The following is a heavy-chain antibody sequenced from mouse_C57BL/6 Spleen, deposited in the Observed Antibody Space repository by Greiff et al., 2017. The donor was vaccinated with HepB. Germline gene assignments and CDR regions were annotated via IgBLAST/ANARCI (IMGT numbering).Heavy chain of an antibody. CDR2: INPNYGTT. V-gene: IGHV1-39*01. CDR1: GYSFTDYN. CDR3: ARRGHYGSSLYWYFDV. Sequence: EVQLVESGPELVKPGASVKISCKASGYSFTDYNMNWVKQSNGKSLEWIGVINPNYGTTSYNQKFKGKATLTVDQSSSTAYMQLNSLTSEDSAVYYCARRGHYGSSLYWYFDVWGTGTTVTVSS. J-gene: IGHJ1*03. D-gene: IGHD1-1*01.